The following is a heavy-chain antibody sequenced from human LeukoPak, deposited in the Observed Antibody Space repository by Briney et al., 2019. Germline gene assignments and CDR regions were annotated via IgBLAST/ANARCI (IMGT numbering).Heavy chain of an antibody. CDR2: INHSGST. CDR3: ARGQDVTYYFDY. V-gene: IGHV4-34*01. J-gene: IGHJ4*02. CDR1: GGSFSGYY. Sequence: SETLCLTCAVYGGSFSGYYWSWIRQPPGKGLEWIGEINHSGSTNYNPSLKSRVTISVDTSKNQFSLKLSSVTAADTAVYYCARGQDVTYYFDYWGQGTLVTVSS. D-gene: IGHD3-16*01.